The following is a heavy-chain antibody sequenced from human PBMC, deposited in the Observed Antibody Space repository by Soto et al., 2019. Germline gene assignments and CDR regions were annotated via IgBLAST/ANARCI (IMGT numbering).Heavy chain of an antibody. CDR3: ARGGTGTTLTFEY. Sequence: SETLSLTCTVSGGSISSYYWSWIRQPPGKGLEWIGYIYYSGSTNYNPSLKSRVTISVDASKNQFSLKLSSVTAADTAVYYCARGGTGTTLTFEYWGQGTLVTVYS. D-gene: IGHD1-7*01. J-gene: IGHJ4*02. V-gene: IGHV4-59*01. CDR1: GGSISSYY. CDR2: IYYSGST.